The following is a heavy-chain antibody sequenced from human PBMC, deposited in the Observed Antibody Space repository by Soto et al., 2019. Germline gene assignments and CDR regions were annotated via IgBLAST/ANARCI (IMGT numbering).Heavy chain of an antibody. Sequence: SETLSLTCTVSGGSISSSSYYWGWIRQPPGKGLEWIGSIYYSGSTYYNPSLKSRVTISVGTSKNQFSLKLSSVTAADTAVYYCARLGRNGDYERFIDYWGQGTLVTVSS. CDR1: GGSISSSSYY. J-gene: IGHJ4*02. CDR3: ARLGRNGDYERFIDY. D-gene: IGHD4-17*01. V-gene: IGHV4-39*01. CDR2: IYYSGST.